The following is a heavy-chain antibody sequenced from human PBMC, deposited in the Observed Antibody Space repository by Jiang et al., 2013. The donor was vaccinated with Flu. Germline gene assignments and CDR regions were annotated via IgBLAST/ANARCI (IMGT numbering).Heavy chain of an antibody. CDR3: ARTLGTPGYFDY. Sequence: SSVKVSCKASGGTFSSYAISWVRQAPGQGLEWMGGIIPIFGTANYAQKFQGRVTITADESTSTAYMELSSLRSEDTAVYYCARTLGTPGYFDYWGQGTLVTVSS. CDR1: GGTFSSYA. V-gene: IGHV1-69*01. J-gene: IGHJ4*02. CDR2: IIPIFGTA. D-gene: IGHD6-13*01.